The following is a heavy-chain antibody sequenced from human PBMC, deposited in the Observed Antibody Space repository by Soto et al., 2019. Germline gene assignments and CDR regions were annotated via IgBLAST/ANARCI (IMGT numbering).Heavy chain of an antibody. Sequence: SVKVSCKASGGTFSSYAISWVRQAPGQGLEWMGGIIPIFGTANYAQKFQGRVTITADESTSTAYMELSSLRSEDTAVYYCARDRASSSDLYWHYYYAMDVWGQGTTVTVSS. J-gene: IGHJ6*02. D-gene: IGHD2-15*01. CDR3: ARDRASSSDLYWHYYYAMDV. V-gene: IGHV1-69*13. CDR1: GGTFSSYA. CDR2: IIPIFGTA.